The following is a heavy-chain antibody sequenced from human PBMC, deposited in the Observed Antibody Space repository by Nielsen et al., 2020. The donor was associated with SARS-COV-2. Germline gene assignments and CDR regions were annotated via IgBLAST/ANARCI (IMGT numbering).Heavy chain of an antibody. CDR2: ISWNSGSI. D-gene: IGHD6-13*01. CDR3: ARGGSIAAGSEQYYYYYYGMDV. J-gene: IGHJ6*02. V-gene: IGHV3-9*01. CDR1: GFRFYDYE. Sequence: AWAATGFRFYDYEMQRVRQGSGEGLGWVSGISWNSGSICYADSVKGRFTISRDNAKNSLYLQMNSLRAEDTAVYYCARGGSIAAGSEQYYYYYYGMDVWGQGTTVTVSS.